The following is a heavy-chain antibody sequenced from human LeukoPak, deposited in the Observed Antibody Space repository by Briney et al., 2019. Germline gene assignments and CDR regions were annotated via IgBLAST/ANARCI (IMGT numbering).Heavy chain of an antibody. CDR3: AREEYYDSSASTNFDY. Sequence: ASVKVSCKASGYTFTNYAMNWVRQAPGQGLEWMGWINTNTGNPTYAQGFTGRFVFSLDTSVSTAFLQIGSLKAEDTAVYYCAREEYYDSSASTNFDYWGQGTLVTVSS. J-gene: IGHJ4*02. D-gene: IGHD3-22*01. V-gene: IGHV7-4-1*01. CDR1: GYTFTNYA. CDR2: INTNTGNP.